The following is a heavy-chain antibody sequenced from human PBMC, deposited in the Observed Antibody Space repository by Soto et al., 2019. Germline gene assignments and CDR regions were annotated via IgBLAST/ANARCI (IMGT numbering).Heavy chain of an antibody. CDR2: ISGSGDDT. J-gene: IGHJ6*02. CDR1: GFTFSNYA. V-gene: IGHV3-23*01. CDR3: AKVIGGSESYWGGPYYYYAMDV. Sequence: EVQLLESGGGLVQPGGSLRLSCAASGFTFSNYAMNWVRQTPGKGLEWVSVISGSGDDTDYADYVKGRFTISRDNSKNTLYLEMNSLGAEDTAVYYCAKVIGGSESYWGGPYYYYAMDVWGQGTTVSVSS. D-gene: IGHD3-10*01.